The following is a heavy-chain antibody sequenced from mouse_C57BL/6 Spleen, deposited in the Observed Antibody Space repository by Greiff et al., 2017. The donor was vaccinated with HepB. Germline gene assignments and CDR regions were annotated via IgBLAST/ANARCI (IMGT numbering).Heavy chain of an antibody. Sequence: EVKLVESGGGLVQPKGSLKLSCAASGFSFNTYAMNWVRQAPGKGLEWVARIRSKSNNYATYYADSVKDRFTISRDDSESMLYLQMNNLKTEDTAMYYCVRRPYYYGSSYGAMDYWGQGTSVTVSS. J-gene: IGHJ4*01. D-gene: IGHD1-1*01. V-gene: IGHV10-1*01. CDR3: VRRPYYYGSSYGAMDY. CDR2: IRSKSNNYAT. CDR1: GFSFNTYA.